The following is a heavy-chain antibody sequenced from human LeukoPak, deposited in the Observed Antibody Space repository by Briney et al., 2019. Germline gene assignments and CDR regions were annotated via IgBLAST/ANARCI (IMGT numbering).Heavy chain of an antibody. CDR1: GYTFTSYD. CDR2: MNPNGGNT. V-gene: IGHV1-8*01. J-gene: IGHJ4*02. CDR3: AVGGATGTTGDYFDY. Sequence: ASVKVSCKASGYTFTSYDINWVRQATGQGLEWMGWMNPNGGNTGYAQKFQGRVTMTRNTSISTAYMELSSLRSEDTAVYYCAVGGATGTTGDYFDYWGQGTLVTVSS. D-gene: IGHD1-1*01.